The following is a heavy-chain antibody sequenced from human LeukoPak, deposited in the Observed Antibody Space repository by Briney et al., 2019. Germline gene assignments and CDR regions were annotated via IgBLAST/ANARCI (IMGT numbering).Heavy chain of an antibody. CDR1: GFTFSSYG. J-gene: IGHJ6*03. CDR2: ISYDGSNK. V-gene: IGHV3-30*18. Sequence: PGGSLRLSCAASGFTFSSYGMHWVRQAPGKGLEWVAVISYDGSNKYYADSVKGRFTISRDNSKNTLYLQMNSLRAEDTAVYYCAKVESSSGLFYYYYYMDVWGKGTTVTVSS. CDR3: AKVESSSGLFYYYYYMDV. D-gene: IGHD6-19*01.